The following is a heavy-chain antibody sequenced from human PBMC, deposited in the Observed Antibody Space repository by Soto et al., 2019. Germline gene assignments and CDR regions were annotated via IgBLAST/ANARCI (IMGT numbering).Heavy chain of an antibody. CDR1: GGSISSYY. CDR2: IYTSGST. CDR3: ARVSFGYSGSSPWFDP. J-gene: IGHJ5*02. D-gene: IGHD6-6*01. Sequence: SETLSLTCTVSGGSISSYYWSWIRQPAGKGLEWIGRIYTSGSTNYNPSLKSRVTMSVDTSKNQFSLKLSSVTAADTAVYYCARVSFGYSGSSPWFDPWGQGTLVTVSS. V-gene: IGHV4-4*07.